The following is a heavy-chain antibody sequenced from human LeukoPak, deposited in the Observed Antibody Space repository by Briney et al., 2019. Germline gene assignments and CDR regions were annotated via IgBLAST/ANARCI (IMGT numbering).Heavy chain of an antibody. V-gene: IGHV4-59*01. D-gene: IGHD3-9*01. CDR3: ARVVRYFDWLLFDY. CDR1: GGSTSSYY. CDR2: IYYSGST. J-gene: IGHJ4*02. Sequence: SEALSLTCTVSGGSTSSYYWSWIRQPPGKGLEWIGYIYYSGSTNYNPSLKSRVTISVDTSKNQFSLKLSSVTAADTAVYYCARVVRYFDWLLFDYWGQGTLVTVSS.